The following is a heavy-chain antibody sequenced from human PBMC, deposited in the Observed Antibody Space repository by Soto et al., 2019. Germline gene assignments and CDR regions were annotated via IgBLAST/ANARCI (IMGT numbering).Heavy chain of an antibody. CDR2: IYYSGST. CDR1: GGSISSSSYY. D-gene: IGHD2-15*01. V-gene: IGHV4-39*01. Sequence: PSETLSLTCTVSGGSISSSSYYWGWIRQPPGKGLEWIGSIYYSGSTYYNPSLKSRVTISVDTSKNQFSLKLSSVTAADTAVYYCAGHLRWDGGRSLLPFYWGQGTLVTVSS. CDR3: AGHLRWDGGRSLLPFY. J-gene: IGHJ4*02.